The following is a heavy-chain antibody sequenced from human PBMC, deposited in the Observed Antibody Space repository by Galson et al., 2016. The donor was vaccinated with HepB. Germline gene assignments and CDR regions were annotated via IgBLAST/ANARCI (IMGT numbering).Heavy chain of an antibody. J-gene: IGHJ4*02. CDR1: GGSIDSTSHY. D-gene: IGHD2-21*01. CDR3: ARDRGWGSVKYFDY. CDR2: VFATGST. V-gene: IGHV4-61*02. Sequence: TLSLTCTVSGGSIDSTSHYWSWLRQPAGKGLEWIGRVFATGSTSFNPSLKCRVTLSVDTSQNHFSLTLSAVTAADTAVYYCARDRGWGSVKYFDYWGQGILVTVSS.